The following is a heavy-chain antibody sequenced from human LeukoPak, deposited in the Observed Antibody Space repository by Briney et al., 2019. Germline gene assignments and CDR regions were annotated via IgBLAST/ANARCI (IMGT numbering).Heavy chain of an antibody. CDR1: GLTLSNYS. Sequence: GGSLRLSYAASGLTLSNYSMNWVRQAPGKGLEWVSSISTTSSYIYYTDSVNGRFTISRDNAKNSLYLLMNSLRAEDTAVYYCARGGGYSNWSQNTFDYWGQGTLVTVSS. CDR2: ISTTSSYI. D-gene: IGHD6-13*01. J-gene: IGHJ4*02. V-gene: IGHV3-21*01. CDR3: ARGGGYSNWSQNTFDY.